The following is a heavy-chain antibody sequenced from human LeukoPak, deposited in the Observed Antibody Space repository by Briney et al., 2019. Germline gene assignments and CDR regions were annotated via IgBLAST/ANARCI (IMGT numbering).Heavy chain of an antibody. D-gene: IGHD1-26*01. J-gene: IGHJ4*01. Sequence: SETLSLTCAVSGGSISSGGYSWSWIRQPPGKGLEWIGYIFHTGSTYYNPSLKIRVTISMDTSKNQFSLKLTSVAAADTAVYYCARGDVGYFDYWGHGSLVTVSS. CDR3: ARGDVGYFDY. CDR1: GGSISSGGYS. V-gene: IGHV4-30-2*01. CDR2: IFHTGST.